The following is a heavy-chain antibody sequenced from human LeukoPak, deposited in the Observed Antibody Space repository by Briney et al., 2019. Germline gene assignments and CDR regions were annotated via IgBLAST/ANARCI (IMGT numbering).Heavy chain of an antibody. CDR2: MNPNSGNT. J-gene: IGHJ6*02. Sequence: ASAKVSCKASGYTFTSYDINWVRQATGQGLEWMGWMNPNSGNTGYAQKFQGRVTMTRNTSISTAYMELSSLRSEDTAVYYCARMYSSLSSYYYYGMDVWGQGTTVTVSS. CDR1: GYTFTSYD. CDR3: ARMYSSLSSYYYYGMDV. V-gene: IGHV1-8*01. D-gene: IGHD6-13*01.